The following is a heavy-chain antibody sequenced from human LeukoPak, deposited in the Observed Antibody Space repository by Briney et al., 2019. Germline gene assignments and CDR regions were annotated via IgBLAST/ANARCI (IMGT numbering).Heavy chain of an antibody. CDR2: ISAYNGNT. CDR1: GYTFTSYG. Sequence: GASVKVSCKASGYTFTSYGISWVRQAPGQGLEWMGWISAYNGNTNYAQKLQGRVTMTTDTSTSTAYMELRSLRSDDTAVYYCARGTNHYDILTGCYTQYYFDYWGQGTLVTVSS. V-gene: IGHV1-18*01. D-gene: IGHD3-9*01. J-gene: IGHJ4*02. CDR3: ARGTNHYDILTGCYTQYYFDY.